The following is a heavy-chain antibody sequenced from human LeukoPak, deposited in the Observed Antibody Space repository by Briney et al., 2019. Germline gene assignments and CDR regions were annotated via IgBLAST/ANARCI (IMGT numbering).Heavy chain of an antibody. Sequence: IPSETLSLTCAVYGGSFSGYYWSWIRQPPGKGLEWIGEINHSGSTNYNPSLKSRVTISVDTSKNQFSLKLSSVTAADTAVYYCARGSNGLLWFGELFYYYGMDVWGQGTTVTVSS. CDR1: GGSFSGYY. CDR2: INHSGST. V-gene: IGHV4-34*01. CDR3: ARGSNGLLWFGELFYYYGMDV. D-gene: IGHD3-10*01. J-gene: IGHJ6*02.